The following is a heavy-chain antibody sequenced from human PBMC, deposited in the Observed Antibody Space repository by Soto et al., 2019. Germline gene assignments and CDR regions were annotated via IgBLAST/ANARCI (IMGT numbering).Heavy chain of an antibody. J-gene: IGHJ6*02. D-gene: IGHD6-13*01. Sequence: PGKTVRLALAAYVFTFRSYAISWVRQAPGKGLEGGSAINGSGGSTYYADSVKGRFTISRDNYKSTLYPQMNSLRAEDTAVYYCERNSRGAAVTDYYYGMQVWVQG. CDR1: VFTFRSYA. V-gene: IGHV3-23*01. CDR3: ERNSRGAAVTDYYYGMQV. CDR2: INGSGGST.